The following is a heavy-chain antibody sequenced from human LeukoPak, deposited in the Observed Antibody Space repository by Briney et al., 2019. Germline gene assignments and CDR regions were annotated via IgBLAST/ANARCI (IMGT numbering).Heavy chain of an antibody. CDR1: GFTFSSYA. CDR3: AKEPNPWRIQLWLGAGLSRGY. V-gene: IGHV3-23*01. D-gene: IGHD5-18*01. CDR2: ISGSGGST. Sequence: PGGSLRLSCAASGFTFSSYAMSWVRQAPGKGLEWVSAISGSGGSTYYADSVKGRFTISRDNSKNTLYLQMNSLRAEDTAVYYCAKEPNPWRIQLWLGAGLSRGYWGQGTLVTVSS. J-gene: IGHJ4*02.